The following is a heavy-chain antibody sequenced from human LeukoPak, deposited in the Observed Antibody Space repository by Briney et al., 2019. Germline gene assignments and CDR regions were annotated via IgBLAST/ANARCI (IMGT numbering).Heavy chain of an antibody. CDR1: GYTFSDYY. Sequence: ASVKVSCKPSGYTFSDYYVHWVRQAPGQGVERMGWINPDSGATNYAQKFQGRVTMTRDTSISTAYMELSRLRSDDTAVYYCARDFTGGYFDYWGQGTLVTVSS. V-gene: IGHV1-2*02. CDR2: INPDSGAT. J-gene: IGHJ4*02. D-gene: IGHD2-8*02. CDR3: ARDFTGGYFDY.